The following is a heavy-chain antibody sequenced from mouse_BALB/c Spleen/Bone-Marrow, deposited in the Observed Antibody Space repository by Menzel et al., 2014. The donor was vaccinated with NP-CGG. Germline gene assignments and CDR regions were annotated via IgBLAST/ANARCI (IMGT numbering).Heavy chain of an antibody. Sequence: ESGPGLVKPSQSLSLTCSVTGYSNTSGYYWNWIRQFPGNKLEWMGYISYDGSNDYNPSLRNRISITRDTSKNQFFLKLNSVTAEDAGTYYCARLRGYFAMDYWGQGTSVTVSS. D-gene: IGHD1-1*01. J-gene: IGHJ4*01. CDR2: ISYDGSN. CDR1: GYSNTSGYY. CDR3: ARLRGYFAMDY. V-gene: IGHV3-6*02.